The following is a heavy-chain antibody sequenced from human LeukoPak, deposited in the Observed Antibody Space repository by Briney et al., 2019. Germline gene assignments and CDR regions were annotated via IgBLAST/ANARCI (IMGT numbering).Heavy chain of an antibody. D-gene: IGHD3-22*01. V-gene: IGHV4-59*01. CDR1: NSSFTTYY. CDR2: IYYSGHT. CDR3: TRVTIISGYWMDFDT. J-gene: IGHJ4*02. Sequence: SETLSLTCSVSNSSFTTYYWSWFRQPPGKGLEWIGFIYYSGHTNYNPSLKSRVALSMDTSKNQFTLNLRSVTAADTAMYYCTRVTIISGYWMDFDTWGQGTPVTVSS.